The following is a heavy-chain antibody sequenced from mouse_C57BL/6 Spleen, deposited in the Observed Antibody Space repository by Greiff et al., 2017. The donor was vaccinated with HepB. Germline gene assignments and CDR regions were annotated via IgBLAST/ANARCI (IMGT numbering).Heavy chain of an antibody. V-gene: IGHV5-4*01. CDR2: ISDGGSYT. CDR1: GFTFSSYA. CDR3: AREGSNYWYFDV. Sequence: EVQLVESGGGLVKPGGSLKLSCAASGFTFSSYAMSWVRQTPEKRLEWVATISDGGSYTYYPDNVKGRFTISRDNAKNNLYLQMSHLKSEDTAMYYCAREGSNYWYFDVWGTGTTVTVSS. J-gene: IGHJ1*03. D-gene: IGHD1-1*01.